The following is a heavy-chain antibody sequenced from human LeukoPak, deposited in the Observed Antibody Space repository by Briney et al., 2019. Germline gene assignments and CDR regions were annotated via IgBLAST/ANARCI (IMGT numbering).Heavy chain of an antibody. J-gene: IGHJ4*02. Sequence: GRSLRLSCAASGFTFSSSAMQWVRQAPGKGLEWVAVISYDGSKKYYADSVKGRFTISRGDSKNTLYLQMNSLRGEDTAVYYCARSRSASTSGWYDYFDYWGRGTLVTVSS. D-gene: IGHD6-19*01. CDR3: ARSRSASTSGWYDYFDY. CDR1: GFTFSSSA. CDR2: ISYDGSKK. V-gene: IGHV3-30*04.